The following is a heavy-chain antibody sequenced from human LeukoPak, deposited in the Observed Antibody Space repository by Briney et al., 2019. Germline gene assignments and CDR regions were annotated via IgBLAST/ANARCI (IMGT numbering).Heavy chain of an antibody. CDR1: GVSVSSNSAA. CDR3: AGHSTISHDNFYT. CDR2: TYYRSNSYF. Sequence: SQTLSLTCVLSGVSVSSNSAAWNWIRQSPSRGLEWLGRTYYRSNSYFDYAQSVKSRITINADTSKNQFSLLLNSVTPDDTAVYYCAGHSTISHDNFYTWGQGTMITVSS. V-gene: IGHV6-1*01. J-gene: IGHJ3*01. D-gene: IGHD3-22*01.